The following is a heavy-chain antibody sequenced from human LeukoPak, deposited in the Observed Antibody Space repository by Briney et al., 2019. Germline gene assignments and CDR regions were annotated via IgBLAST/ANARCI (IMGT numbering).Heavy chain of an antibody. CDR1: GGSISSSSYY. V-gene: IGHV4-39*07. Sequence: SETLSLTCTVSGGSISSSSYYWGWIRPPPGKGLEWIGCIYYSGSTYYNPSLKSRVTISVDTSKNQFSLKLSSVTAADTAVYYCARVNVAAAIDYWGQGTLVTVSS. D-gene: IGHD6-13*01. J-gene: IGHJ4*02. CDR3: ARVNVAAAIDY. CDR2: IYYSGST.